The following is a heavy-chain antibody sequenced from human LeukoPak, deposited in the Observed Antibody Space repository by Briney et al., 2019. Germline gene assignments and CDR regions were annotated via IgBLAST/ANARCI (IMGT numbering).Heavy chain of an antibody. D-gene: IGHD3-16*01. J-gene: IGHJ4*02. V-gene: IGHV3-7*01. Sequence: GGSLRLSCAASGFTFSSHSMSWVRQAPGKGLEWVANIRQDGGAKNYMASVKGRFTISRDNAKNSLYLQLNSLRAEDTALYYCARVDYVDEGWGYWGQGTLVTVSS. CDR1: GFTFSSHS. CDR3: ARVDYVDEGWGY. CDR2: IRQDGGAK.